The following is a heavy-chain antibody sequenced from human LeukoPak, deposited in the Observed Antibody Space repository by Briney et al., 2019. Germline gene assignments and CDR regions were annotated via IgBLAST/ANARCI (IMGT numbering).Heavy chain of an antibody. Sequence: PGGSLRLSCAASGFTFSSYWVHWVRQAPGKGLVWVSCINSDGSSTSYADSVKGRFTISRANAKTTLYLQMNSLRAEDTAVYYCAMGPYYYDSSGYYYWGQGTLVTVSS. CDR1: GFTFSSYW. D-gene: IGHD3-22*01. V-gene: IGHV3-74*01. CDR3: AMGPYYYDSSGYYY. CDR2: INSDGSST. J-gene: IGHJ4*02.